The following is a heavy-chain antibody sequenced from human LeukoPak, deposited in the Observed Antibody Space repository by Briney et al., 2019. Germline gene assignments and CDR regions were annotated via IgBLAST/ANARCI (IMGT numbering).Heavy chain of an antibody. CDR3: ARDRPGGGSYDYFDY. V-gene: IGHV3-21*01. CDR1: GFTFSNYN. D-gene: IGHD1-26*01. CDR2: ISSSSSYI. J-gene: IGHJ4*02. Sequence: GGSLRLSCVASGFTFSNYNMNWVRQAPGKGLEWVSSISSSSSYIYYADSVKGRFTISRDNAKNSLYPQMNSLRAEDTAVYYCARDRPGGGSYDYFDYWGQGTLATVSS.